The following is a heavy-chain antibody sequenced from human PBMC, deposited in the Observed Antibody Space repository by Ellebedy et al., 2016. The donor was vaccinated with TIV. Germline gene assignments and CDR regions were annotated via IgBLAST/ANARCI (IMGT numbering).Heavy chain of an antibody. CDR3: AKFPSVTTPGVDF. CDR1: GFTFSTYA. V-gene: IGHV3-23*01. Sequence: GESLKISCAASGFTFSTYALTWVRQAPGRGLEWVSAIGGSGGRAHYADSVRGRFTISRDNPKSTLFLYMNNLRAEDTAVYYCAKFPSVTTPGVDFWGQGTLVTVSS. D-gene: IGHD4-17*01. J-gene: IGHJ4*02. CDR2: IGGSGGRA.